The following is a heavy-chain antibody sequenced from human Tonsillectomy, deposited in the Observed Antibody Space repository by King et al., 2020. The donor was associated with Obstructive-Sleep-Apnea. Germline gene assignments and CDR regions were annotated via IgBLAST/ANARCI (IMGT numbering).Heavy chain of an antibody. CDR2: IYHTGNT. J-gene: IGHJ5*02. V-gene: IGHV4-38-2*02. CDR1: GSSISSGYY. Sequence: QLQESGPGLVKPSENLSLTCTVSGSSISSGYYWGWIRQPPGKGLEWIGTIYHTGNTYYNPSLKSRVTISVDTSKNQFSLRLRSVTAADTAVYYCAREDVVVAVAATSGGWFDPWGQGTLVTVSS. CDR3: AREDVVVAVAATSGGWFDP. D-gene: IGHD2-15*01.